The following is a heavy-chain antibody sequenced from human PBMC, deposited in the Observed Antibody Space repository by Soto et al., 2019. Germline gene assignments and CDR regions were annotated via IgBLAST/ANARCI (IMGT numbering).Heavy chain of an antibody. Sequence: QVQLVQSGAEVKKPGASVKVSCKASGYTFPRYGVSWVRQAPEQGLEWMGWINVYNGNTEYAQKFQGRVSLTTETSTTTAYMELRSLRSDDTAVYYCARAIAGGYGHTTLDYWGQGTLVTVSS. V-gene: IGHV1-18*01. CDR2: INVYNGNT. CDR3: ARAIAGGYGHTTLDY. D-gene: IGHD5-18*01. J-gene: IGHJ4*02. CDR1: GYTFPRYG.